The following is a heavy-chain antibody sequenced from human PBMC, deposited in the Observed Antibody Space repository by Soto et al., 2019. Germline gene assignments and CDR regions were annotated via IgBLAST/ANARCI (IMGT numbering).Heavy chain of an antibody. CDR1: GGSISSYY. CDR3: AREDSFTKFFAT. Sequence: PSETLSLTCTVSGGSISSYYWSWIRQHPGKGLEWIGYIFYRGNTDYNPSLKGRGFISVDTSKNQFSLNLRSVTAADTAVYYCAREDSFTKFFATWGQGTLVTVS. V-gene: IGHV4-59*06. D-gene: IGHD2-8*01. J-gene: IGHJ5*02. CDR2: IFYRGNT.